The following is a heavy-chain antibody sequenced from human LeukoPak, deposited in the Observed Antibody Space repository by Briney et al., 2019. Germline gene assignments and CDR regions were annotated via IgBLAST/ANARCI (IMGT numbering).Heavy chain of an antibody. D-gene: IGHD3-22*01. CDR3: AIMHGYYDGSGYWGQ. Sequence: GGSLRLSCAASGFTFGSYGMSWVRQAPGKGLEWVSFITPNADRTSYADSVEGRFTISRDNPRNTLYMQMNSLRDEDTALYYCAIMHGYYDGSGYWGQWGQGTLVTVSS. CDR1: GFTFGSYG. CDR2: ITPNADRT. J-gene: IGHJ1*01. V-gene: IGHV3-23*01.